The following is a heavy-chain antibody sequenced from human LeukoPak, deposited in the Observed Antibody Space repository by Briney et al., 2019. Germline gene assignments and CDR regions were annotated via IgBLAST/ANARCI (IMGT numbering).Heavy chain of an antibody. CDR1: GFTFSSYG. CDR2: ISYDGSNK. V-gene: IGHV3-30*18. J-gene: IGHJ4*02. D-gene: IGHD6-13*01. CDR3: AKDTRIAAAGTEWDY. Sequence: GGSLRLSCAASGFTFSSYGMHCVRQAPGKGLEWVAVISYDGSNKYYADSVKGRFTISRDNSKNTLYLQMNSLRAEDTAVYYCAKDTRIAAAGTEWDYWGQGTLVTVSS.